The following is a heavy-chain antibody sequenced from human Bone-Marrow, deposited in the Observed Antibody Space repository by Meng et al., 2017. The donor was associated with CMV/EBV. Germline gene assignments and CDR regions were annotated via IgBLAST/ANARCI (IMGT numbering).Heavy chain of an antibody. Sequence: QVQLVQAGVEVKKPGASVKVSCKASGYSFTSYGISWVRQAPGQGLEWMGWISAYNGNTNYAQKLQGRVTMTTDTSTSTAYMELRSLRSDDTAVYYCARAGGWELLVGDWYIDLWGRGTLVTVSS. CDR3: ARAGGWELLVGDWYIDL. J-gene: IGHJ2*01. V-gene: IGHV1-18*01. D-gene: IGHD1-26*01. CDR1: GYSFTSYG. CDR2: ISAYNGNT.